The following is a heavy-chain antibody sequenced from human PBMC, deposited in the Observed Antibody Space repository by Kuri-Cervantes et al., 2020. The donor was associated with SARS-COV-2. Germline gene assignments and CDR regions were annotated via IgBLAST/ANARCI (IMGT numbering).Heavy chain of an antibody. CDR2: IYPGDSDT. J-gene: IGHJ4*02. Sequence: GGSLRLSCTGSGYSFSSYWIAWVRQMPGKGLEWMGIIYPGDSDTRYSPSFQGQVTISADKSISTAYLQWSSLKASDTAMYYCARSRSGSSWSIAFDYWGQGTLVTVSS. CDR3: ARSRSGSSWSIAFDY. D-gene: IGHD6-13*01. CDR1: GYSFSSYW. V-gene: IGHV5-51*01.